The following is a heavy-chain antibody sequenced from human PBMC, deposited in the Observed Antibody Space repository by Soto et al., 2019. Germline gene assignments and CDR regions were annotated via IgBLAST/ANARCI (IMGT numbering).Heavy chain of an antibody. J-gene: IGHJ6*02. CDR1: GFTFSSYS. CDR3: GSPLTFFGWFTPLSRMDG. V-gene: IGHV3-30-3*01. CDR2: ISYDGSNK. Sequence: VGSLILSCAASGFTFSSYSMHWVRQAPGKGLEWVAVISYDGSNKYYADSVKGRFTISRDNSKNTLYLQMNSQRAEDTAVYYWGSPLTFFGWFTPLSRMDGWGQGTTVTVSS. D-gene: IGHD3-3*01.